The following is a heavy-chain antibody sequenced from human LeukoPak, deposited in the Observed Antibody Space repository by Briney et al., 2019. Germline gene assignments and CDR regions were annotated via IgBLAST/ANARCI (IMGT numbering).Heavy chain of an antibody. CDR3: ARLSRITMVRGAFDY. CDR1: GGSFSGYY. V-gene: IGHV4-34*01. D-gene: IGHD3-10*01. CDR2: INHSGST. J-gene: IGHJ4*02. Sequence: SETLSLTCAVYGGSFSGYYWSWIRQPPGKGLEWIGEINHSGSTNYNPSLKSRVTISVDTSRNQFSLKLSSVTAADTAVYYCARLSRITMVRGAFDYWGQGTLVTVSS.